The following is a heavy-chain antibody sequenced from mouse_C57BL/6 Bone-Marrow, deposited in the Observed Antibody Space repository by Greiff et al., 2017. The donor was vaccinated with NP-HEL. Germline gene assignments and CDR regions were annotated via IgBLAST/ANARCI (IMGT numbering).Heavy chain of an antibody. D-gene: IGHD1-1*01. CDR1: GYSITSGYY. J-gene: IGHJ2*01. CDR3: AREATTVVAPYYFDY. Sequence: EVQLVESGPGLVKPSQSLSLTCSVTGYSITSGYYWNWIRQFPGNKLEWMGYISYDGSNNYNPSLKNRISITRDTSKNQFFLKLNSVTTEDTATYYCAREATTVVAPYYFDYWGQGTTLTVSS. V-gene: IGHV3-6*01. CDR2: ISYDGSN.